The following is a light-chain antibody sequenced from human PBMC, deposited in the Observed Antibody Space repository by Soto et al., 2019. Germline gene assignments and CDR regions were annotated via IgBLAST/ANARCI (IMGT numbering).Light chain of an antibody. V-gene: IGKV2D-29*01. Sequence: DIVMTQTPLSLSVTPGQPASISCKSSHSLLHSDGKTYLYWYLQKPGQPPQLLIYEVSNRFSGVPDRFSGSGSGTEFTLTITSLQSEDFAVYYCHQYNGWPRTFGQGTKVDIK. CDR2: EVS. CDR1: HSLLHSDGKTY. CDR3: HQYNGWPRT. J-gene: IGKJ1*01.